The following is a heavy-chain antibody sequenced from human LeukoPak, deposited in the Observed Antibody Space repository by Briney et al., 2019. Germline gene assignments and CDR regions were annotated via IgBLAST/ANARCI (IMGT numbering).Heavy chain of an antibody. V-gene: IGHV3-21*01. CDR1: GFTFSSYS. CDR3: ARDRFRYDFWSGYSPSDAFDI. D-gene: IGHD3-3*01. J-gene: IGHJ3*02. CDR2: ISSSSSYI. Sequence: GGSLRLSCAASGFTFSSYSMNWVHQAPGKGLEWVSSISSSSSYIYYADSVKGRFTISRDNAKNSLYLQMNSPRAEDTAVYYCARDRFRYDFWSGYSPSDAFDIWGQGTMVTVSS.